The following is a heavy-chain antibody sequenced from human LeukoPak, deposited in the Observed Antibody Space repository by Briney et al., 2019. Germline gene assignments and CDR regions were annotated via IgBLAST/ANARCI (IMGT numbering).Heavy chain of an antibody. CDR3: VKRGRTSDYAYDY. J-gene: IGHJ4*02. CDR1: GFTFSDYT. Sequence: GGSLRLSCSASGFTFSDYTMQWVRQAPGRGLQFVSAISSSGDYTSYSDSVKGRFTISRDNSKNTLHLQMSSLRPEDTAVYFCVKRGRTSDYAYDYWGQGSLVTVSS. CDR2: ISSSGDYT. V-gene: IGHV3-64D*06. D-gene: IGHD4-17*01.